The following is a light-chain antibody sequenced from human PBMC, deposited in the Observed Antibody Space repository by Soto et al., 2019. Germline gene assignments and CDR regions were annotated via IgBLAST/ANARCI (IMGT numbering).Light chain of an antibody. CDR2: KAS. CDR3: QQYNTYPRT. V-gene: IGKV1-5*03. J-gene: IGKJ1*01. CDR1: QSISNW. Sequence: DIQMTQSPSTLSASVGDTVTITCRASQSISNWLAWYQQRPGKAPNLLIYKASSLEGGVPSRFSGSGSGTDFTLTISSLQPDDFATYYCQQYNTYPRTFGQGTRVE.